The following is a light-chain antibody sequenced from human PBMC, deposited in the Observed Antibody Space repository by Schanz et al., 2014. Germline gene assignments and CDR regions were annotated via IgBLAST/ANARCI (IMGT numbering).Light chain of an antibody. V-gene: IGLV8-61*01. J-gene: IGLJ1*01. Sequence: QTVVTQEPAFSVSPGGTVTLTCGLGSGPVFATYYPAWYQQTPGQAPRTLIYNTNRRSSGVPDHFYGPIVGNKAALTITGARADDDSDYYSVLYVRNGVYVFGTGTKLTVL. CDR3: VLYVRNGVYV. CDR1: SGPVFATYY. CDR2: NTN.